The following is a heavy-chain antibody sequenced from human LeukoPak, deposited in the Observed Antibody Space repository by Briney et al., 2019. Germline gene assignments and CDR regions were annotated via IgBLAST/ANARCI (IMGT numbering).Heavy chain of an antibody. CDR2: ISYSGGT. V-gene: IGHV4-39*02. D-gene: IGHD3-22*01. CDR1: GVSLSSSNNY. J-gene: IGHJ3*02. CDR3: AREVEYYVSSGHRPHAFDI. Sequence: SETLSLTCTVSGVSLSSSNNYWGWTRQPPGKGLEWFGSISYSGGTSYNPSLRSRVTISVDTSKNQFSLKLNSVTAADTAVYYCAREVEYYVSSGHRPHAFDIWGQGTVVTVSS.